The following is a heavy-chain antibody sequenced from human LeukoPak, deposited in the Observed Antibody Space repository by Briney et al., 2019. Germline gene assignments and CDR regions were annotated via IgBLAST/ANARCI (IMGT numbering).Heavy chain of an antibody. CDR3: AKVDKVGEGYY. CDR1: GFTFSSYA. CDR2: FSGSGGTT. V-gene: IGHV3-23*01. J-gene: IGHJ4*02. Sequence: GGSLRLSCAASGFTFSSYAMNWVRQAPGRGLEWVSGFSGSGGTTYYADSVKGRFTISRDNSKNTLYLQMNSLRAEDTAVYYCAKVDKVGEGYYWGQGTLVTVSS. D-gene: IGHD2-15*01.